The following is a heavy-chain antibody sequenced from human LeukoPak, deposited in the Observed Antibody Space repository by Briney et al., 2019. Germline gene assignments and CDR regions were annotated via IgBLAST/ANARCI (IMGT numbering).Heavy chain of an antibody. V-gene: IGHV3-9*01. D-gene: IGHD3-22*01. CDR2: ISWNSGSI. Sequence: QTGGSLRLSCAASGFTFDDYAMHWVRQAPGKGLEWVSGISWNSGSIGYADSVKGRFTISRDSAKNSLYLQMNSLRAEDTALYYCAKDYYDSTYFDYWGQGTLVTVSS. CDR1: GFTFDDYA. J-gene: IGHJ4*02. CDR3: AKDYYDSTYFDY.